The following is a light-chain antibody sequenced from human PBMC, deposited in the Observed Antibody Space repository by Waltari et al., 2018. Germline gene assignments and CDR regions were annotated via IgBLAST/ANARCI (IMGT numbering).Light chain of an antibody. J-gene: IGKJ3*01. Sequence: EVVMTQSPATVSVSPGERATLSCRASQSINSYLAWYQQKPGQAPRPLIYGASTRATGIPARFSGSGSGTDFTLTISSLQSEDFAIYYCQQYNKWPLTFGPGTKVHF. CDR1: QSINSY. CDR3: QQYNKWPLT. V-gene: IGKV3-15*01. CDR2: GAS.